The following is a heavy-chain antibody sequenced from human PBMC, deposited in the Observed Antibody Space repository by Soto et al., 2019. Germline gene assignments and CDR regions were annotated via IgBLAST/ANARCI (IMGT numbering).Heavy chain of an antibody. CDR2: IYHSGST. J-gene: IGHJ6*02. D-gene: IGHD2-15*01. Sequence: SETLSLTCAVSGYSISSGYYWGWIRQPPGKGLEWIGSIYHSGSTYYNPSLKSRVTISVDTSKNKFSLKLSSVTAADTAVYYCATNPYCSGGSCYSVAYYYGMDVWGQGTTVTVSS. CDR3: ATNPYCSGGSCYSVAYYYGMDV. CDR1: GYSISSGYY. V-gene: IGHV4-38-2*01.